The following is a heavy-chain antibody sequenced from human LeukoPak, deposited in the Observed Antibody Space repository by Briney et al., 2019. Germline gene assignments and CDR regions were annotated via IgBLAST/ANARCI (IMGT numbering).Heavy chain of an antibody. V-gene: IGHV3-30-3*01. J-gene: IGHJ5*02. CDR1: GFTFSSYA. D-gene: IGHD6-13*01. CDR3: AKGSRWYWFDP. CDR2: ISYDGSNK. Sequence: LGGSLRLSCAASGFTFSSYAMHWVRQAPGKGLEWVAVISYDGSNKYYADSVKGRFTTSRDTSKNTLYLQMNSLRADDTAVYYCAKGSRWYWFDPWGQGTLVTVSS.